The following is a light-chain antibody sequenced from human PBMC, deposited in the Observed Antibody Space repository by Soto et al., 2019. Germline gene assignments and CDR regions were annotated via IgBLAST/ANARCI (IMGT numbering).Light chain of an antibody. CDR1: RSISTY. CDR3: QQYGSSRT. J-gene: IGKJ1*01. CDR2: GAS. V-gene: IGKV3-20*01. Sequence: ETVLTQSPATLSLSPGERATLSCRASRSISTYLAWYQQKPGQAPRLLIYGASSRATGIPDRFSGSGSGTDFTLTISRLEPEDFAVYYCQQYGSSRTFGQGTKVDI.